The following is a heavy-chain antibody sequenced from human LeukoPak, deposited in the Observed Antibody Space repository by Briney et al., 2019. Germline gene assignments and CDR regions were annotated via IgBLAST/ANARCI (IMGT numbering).Heavy chain of an antibody. D-gene: IGHD5-18*01. CDR1: GFTFSNYA. Sequence: GGSLRLSCTASGFTFSNYAMSWVRQAPGKGLEWVSTFGSGGDTYYPDSVRGRFTISRDISRNTLYLQMNSLRAEDTAVYYCAKDGGYSYEWGQGTLVTVSS. CDR2: FGSGGDT. CDR3: AKDGGYSYE. J-gene: IGHJ4*02. V-gene: IGHV3-23*01.